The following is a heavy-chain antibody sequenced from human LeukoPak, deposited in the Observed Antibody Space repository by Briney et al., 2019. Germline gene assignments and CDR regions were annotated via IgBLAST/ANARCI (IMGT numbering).Heavy chain of an antibody. CDR2: IRYGGTNK. J-gene: IGHJ3*02. CDR1: GFTFSASG. Sequence: PGGSLRLSCAASGFTFSASGMHWVRQAPGKGLEWVAFIRYGGTNKYYTDSVKGRFTISRDNSKNTLYLQMNSLSAEDTAVYYCAKEFGDGYNFKGGTAFDIWGQGTMVTVSS. CDR3: AKEFGDGYNFKGGTAFDI. V-gene: IGHV3-30*02. D-gene: IGHD5-24*01.